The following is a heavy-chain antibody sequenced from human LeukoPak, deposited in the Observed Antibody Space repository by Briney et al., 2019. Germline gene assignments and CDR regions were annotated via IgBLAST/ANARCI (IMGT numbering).Heavy chain of an antibody. CDR2: IYSGGNT. J-gene: IGHJ4*02. Sequence: GGSLRLSCAASGFTVSSDYTAWVRQAPGKGLDWVSIIYSGGNTYYADSVKGRFTISRDNSKNILYLQMNNLRAEDTAVYYCARDAYRYENDGFFDNWGQGTLVTVSS. D-gene: IGHD3-10*01. CDR1: GFTVSSDY. V-gene: IGHV3-53*01. CDR3: ARDAYRYENDGFFDN.